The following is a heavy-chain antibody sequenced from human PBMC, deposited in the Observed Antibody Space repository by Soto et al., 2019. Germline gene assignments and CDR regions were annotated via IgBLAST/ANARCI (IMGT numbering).Heavy chain of an antibody. V-gene: IGHV2-5*02. CDR1: GFSLSTSGVG. CDR2: IYWDDDK. J-gene: IGHJ4*02. Sequence: GSGPTLVNPTQTLTLTCTFSGFSLSTSGVGVGWIRQPPGKALEWLALIYWDDDKRYSPSLKSRLTITKDTSKTQVVLTMTNMHPVDTATYYCAHVHDYGIYFDSWGQGTLVNVSS. CDR3: AHVHDYGIYFDS. D-gene: IGHD4-17*01.